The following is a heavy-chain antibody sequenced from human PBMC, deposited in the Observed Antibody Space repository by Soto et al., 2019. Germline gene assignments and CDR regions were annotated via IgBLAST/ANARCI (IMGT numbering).Heavy chain of an antibody. CDR2: FDPEDGET. D-gene: IGHD3-3*01. Sequence: ASVKVSCKVSGYTLTELSMHWVRQAPGKGLEWMGGFDPEDGETIYAQKFQGRVTMTEDTSTDTAYMELSSLGSEDTAVYYCATITIFGVVTGLNWFDPWGQGTLVTVSS. J-gene: IGHJ5*02. CDR1: GYTLTELS. CDR3: ATITIFGVVTGLNWFDP. V-gene: IGHV1-24*01.